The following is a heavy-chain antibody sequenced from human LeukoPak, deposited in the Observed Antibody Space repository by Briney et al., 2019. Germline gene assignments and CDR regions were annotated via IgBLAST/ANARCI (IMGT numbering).Heavy chain of an antibody. CDR2: IRSDNSDT. Sequence: GGSLRLSCATSGFTFSSYGMNWVRQAPGKGLEWLASIRSDNSDTYYADSVKGRLTISRDNAKNSLYLQMNSLRAEDTAVYYCASKTYGSGSYYSYYYYYMDVWGKGTTVTISS. J-gene: IGHJ6*03. V-gene: IGHV3-30*02. CDR3: ASKTYGSGSYYSYYYYYMDV. D-gene: IGHD3-10*01. CDR1: GFTFSSYG.